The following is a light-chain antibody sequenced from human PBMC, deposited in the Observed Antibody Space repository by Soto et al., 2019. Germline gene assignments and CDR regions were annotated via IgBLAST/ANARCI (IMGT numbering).Light chain of an antibody. Sequence: QSVLTQPPSASGTPGQRVTISCSGSSSNIASNTVNWYQQLPGTAPKLLIYSNNQRPSRVPDRFSGSKSGTSASLAISGLQSEDEADYYCAAWDDSLNGLVFGGGTQLTVL. CDR2: SNN. V-gene: IGLV1-44*01. CDR1: SSNIASNT. CDR3: AAWDDSLNGLV. J-gene: IGLJ2*01.